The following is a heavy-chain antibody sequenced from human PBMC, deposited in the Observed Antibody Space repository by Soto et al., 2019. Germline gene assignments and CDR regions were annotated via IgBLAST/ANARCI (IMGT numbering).Heavy chain of an antibody. CDR3: AGNDYYDSSGYQT. CDR1: GFTFSSYG. J-gene: IGHJ5*02. D-gene: IGHD3-22*01. CDR2: IWYDGSNK. Sequence: GGSLRLSCAASGFTFSSYGMHWVRQAPGKGLEWVAVIWYDGSNKYYADSVKGRFTISRDNSKNTLYLQMNSLRAEDTAVYYCAGNDYYDSSGYQTWGQGTLVTVSS. V-gene: IGHV3-33*01.